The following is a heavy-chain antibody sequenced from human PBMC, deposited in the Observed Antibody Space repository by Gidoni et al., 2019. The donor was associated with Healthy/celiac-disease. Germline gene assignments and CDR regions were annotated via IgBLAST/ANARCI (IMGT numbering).Heavy chain of an antibody. J-gene: IGHJ4*02. D-gene: IGHD6-19*01. V-gene: IGHV3-7*01. CDR1: GFTFSSYW. CDR3: ARDIGYAVAGFPVVPKKYYFDY. Sequence: EVQLVESGGGLVQPGGSLRLSCAAPGFTFSSYWMTWVSQAPGKGLEWVANIKQDGSEKYYVDSVKGRFTISRDNAKNSLYLQMNSLRAEDTAVYYCARDIGYAVAGFPVVPKKYYFDYWGQGTLVTVSS. CDR2: IKQDGSEK.